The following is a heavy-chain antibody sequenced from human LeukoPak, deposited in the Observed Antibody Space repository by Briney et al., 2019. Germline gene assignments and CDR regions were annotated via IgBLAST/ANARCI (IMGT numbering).Heavy chain of an antibody. Sequence: GGSLRLSCAASGFTFSSYGMHWVRQAPGKGLERVAVIWYDGSNKYYADSVKGRFTISRDNSKNTLYLQMNSLRAEDTAVYYCARESGYRGHGMDVWGQGTTVTVSS. V-gene: IGHV3-33*01. CDR3: ARESGYRGHGMDV. CDR2: IWYDGSNK. J-gene: IGHJ6*02. D-gene: IGHD5-12*01. CDR1: GFTFSSYG.